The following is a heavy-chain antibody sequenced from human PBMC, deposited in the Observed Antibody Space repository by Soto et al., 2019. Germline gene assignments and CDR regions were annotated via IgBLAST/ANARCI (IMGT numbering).Heavy chain of an antibody. CDR2: IYSGGST. D-gene: IGHD2-21*01. V-gene: IGHV3-66*01. Sequence: SCAASGFTVSSNYMSWVRQAPGKGLEWVSVIYSGGSTYYADSVKGRFTISRDNSKNTLYLQMNSLSAEDTAVYYCTRDIPHNWFDSWGQGTLVTVSS. CDR1: GFTVSSNY. CDR3: TRDIPHNWFDS. J-gene: IGHJ5*01.